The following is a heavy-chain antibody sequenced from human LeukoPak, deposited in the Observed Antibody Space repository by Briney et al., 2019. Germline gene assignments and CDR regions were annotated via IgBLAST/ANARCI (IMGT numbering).Heavy chain of an antibody. V-gene: IGHV3-23*01. CDR1: GFTFSNYA. CDR3: AKDQSFYYGSGYFDP. CDR2: IRNSGDKT. D-gene: IGHD3-10*01. J-gene: IGHJ5*02. Sequence: GGSLRLSCAASGFTFSNYAMSWVRQGPGKGLEWVSGIRNSGDKTHYADSVKGRFTISRDNSENTMYLQMNSLRAEDTAVYYCAKDQSFYYGSGYFDPWGQGTLVTVSS.